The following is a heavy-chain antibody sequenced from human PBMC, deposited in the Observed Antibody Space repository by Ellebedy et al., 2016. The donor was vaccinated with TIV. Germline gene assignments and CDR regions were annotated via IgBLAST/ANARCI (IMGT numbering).Heavy chain of an antibody. CDR3: ARGRGYELVTGYSGVGGT. D-gene: IGHD3-9*01. V-gene: IGHV1-8*01. Sequence: ASVKVSXXASGYTFTSYDIYWVRQATGQGLEWMGWMNPDNGRTGYAQKFQGRVTMTRDTSINTAYMELSGLRSEDTAVYYCARGRGYELVTGYSGVGGTWGQGTLVTVSS. CDR2: MNPDNGRT. CDR1: GYTFTSYD. J-gene: IGHJ4*02.